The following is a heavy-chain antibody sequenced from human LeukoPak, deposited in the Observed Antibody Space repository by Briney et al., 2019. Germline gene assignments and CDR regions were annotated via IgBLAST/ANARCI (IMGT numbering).Heavy chain of an antibody. CDR3: ARGSSGWYSNPFDY. D-gene: IGHD6-19*01. CDR2: TSYDGSNK. V-gene: IGHV3-30-3*01. Sequence: GGSLRLSCAASGFTFSSYAMHWVRQAPGKGLEWVAVTSYDGSNKYYADSVKGRFTISRDNSKNTLYLQMNSLRAEDTAVYYCARGSSGWYSNPFDYWGQGTLVTVSS. CDR1: GFTFSSYA. J-gene: IGHJ4*02.